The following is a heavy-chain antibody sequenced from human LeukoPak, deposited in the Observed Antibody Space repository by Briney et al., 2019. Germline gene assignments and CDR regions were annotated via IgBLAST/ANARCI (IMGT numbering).Heavy chain of an antibody. V-gene: IGHV1-18*01. CDR2: ISAYNGDA. D-gene: IGHD6-13*01. CDR3: ARDHSSSCQLLDY. Sequence: ASVKVSCKASGYTFTTYGVTWVRQAPRQGLEWMGWISAYNGDAMYAQKFQGRITMTTDTSTSTANMELRSLRSDDTAVYYCARDHSSSCQLLDYWGQGTLVTVSS. J-gene: IGHJ4*02. CDR1: GYTFTTYG.